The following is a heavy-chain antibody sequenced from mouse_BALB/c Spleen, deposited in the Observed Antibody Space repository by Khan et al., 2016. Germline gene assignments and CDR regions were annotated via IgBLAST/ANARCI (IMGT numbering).Heavy chain of an antibody. J-gene: IGHJ4*01. Sequence: EVELVESGGGLVQPGGSLRLSCATSGFTFTDYYMSWVRQPPGKALEWLGFIRNKANGYTTEYSVSVKGRFTISRDNSQSILYIEMNTLSTEDSATYDGARDRGRLRGAMDYWGQGTSVTVSS. CDR2: IRNKANGYTT. CDR3: ARDRGRLRGAMDY. V-gene: IGHV7-3*02. CDR1: GFTFTDYY. D-gene: IGHD2-4*01.